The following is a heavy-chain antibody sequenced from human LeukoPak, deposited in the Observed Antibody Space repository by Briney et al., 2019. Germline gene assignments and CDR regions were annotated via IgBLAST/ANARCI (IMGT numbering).Heavy chain of an antibody. V-gene: IGHV5-51*01. CDR3: ARGPPSRYCTNGICVNYLDY. CDR2: IHPGDSDT. D-gene: IGHD2-8*01. CDR1: GCRFTSYW. J-gene: IGHJ4*02. Sequence: GESLKISCKGSGCRFTSYWIGWVRQMPGKGLEWMGIIHPGDSDTRISRSLQGQVTISVYKSISTAYLQWSSLKASDTAMYYCARGPPSRYCTNGICVNYLDYWGQGTLVTVSP.